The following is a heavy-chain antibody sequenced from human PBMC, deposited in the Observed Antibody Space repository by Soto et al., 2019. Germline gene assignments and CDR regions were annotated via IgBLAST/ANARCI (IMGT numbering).Heavy chain of an antibody. CDR2: IRGSGGST. CDR1: GVTFSSSA. CDR3: AILHDPYHYYGMHV. V-gene: IGHV3-23*01. D-gene: IGHD1-1*01. Sequence: GGSVRLSCAVSGVTFSSSAMSWVRQAPGKGLEWVSAIRGSGGSTYYADSVKGRSTIYRDNPTNTLYLQLNSLRAEHTAVYYCAILHDPYHYYGMHVWCQGTPVSLSS. J-gene: IGHJ6*02.